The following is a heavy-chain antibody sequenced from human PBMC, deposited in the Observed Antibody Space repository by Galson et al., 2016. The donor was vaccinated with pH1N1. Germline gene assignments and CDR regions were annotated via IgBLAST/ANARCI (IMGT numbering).Heavy chain of an antibody. CDR1: GYSLTTYY. CDR2: INPTDGNT. D-gene: IGHD3-10*01. CDR3: SRGVRKHASSGLDY. V-gene: IGHV1-46*03. Sequence: SVKVSCKASGYSLTTYYIHWVRQAPGQGLEFMGVINPTDGNTDYAQKFQDRVTMTWDMSTSTAYMDLGSLRSEETAFYFCSRGVRKHASSGLDYWGQGTLVTVSS. J-gene: IGHJ4*02.